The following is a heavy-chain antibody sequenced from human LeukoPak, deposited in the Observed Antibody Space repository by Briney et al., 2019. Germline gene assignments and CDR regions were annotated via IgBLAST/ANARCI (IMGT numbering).Heavy chain of an antibody. CDR1: GYTLTELS. V-gene: IGHV1-24*01. CDR3: ATVRGSGSYGQPVYYYYYYMDV. D-gene: IGHD3-10*01. CDR2: FDPEDGET. J-gene: IGHJ6*03. Sequence: EASVKVSCKVSGYTLTELSMHWVRQAPGKGLEWMGGFDPEDGETIYAQKFQGRVTMTEDTSTDTAYMELSSLRSEDTAVYYCATVRGSGSYGQPVYYYYYYMDVWGKGTTVTVSS.